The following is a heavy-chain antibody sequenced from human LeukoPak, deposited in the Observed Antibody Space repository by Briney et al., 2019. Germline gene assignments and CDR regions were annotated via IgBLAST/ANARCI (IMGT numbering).Heavy chain of an antibody. J-gene: IGHJ4*02. V-gene: IGHV1-2*06. D-gene: IGHD1-26*01. CDR3: TRESGSYHGNDY. CDR1: GYTFTGYY. Sequence: GASVKVSCKASGYTFTGYYMHWVRQAPGQGLEWMGQINPNNGGTNYAQKFQGRVTMTGDTSISTAYMELSSLRSDDTAVYYCTRESGSYHGNDYWGQGTLVTVSS. CDR2: INPNNGGT.